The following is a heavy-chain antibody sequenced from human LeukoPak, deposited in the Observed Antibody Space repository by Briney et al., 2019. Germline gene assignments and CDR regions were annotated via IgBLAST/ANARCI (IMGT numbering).Heavy chain of an antibody. V-gene: IGHV3-30*18. CDR3: AKEIEMATITSAFDY. CDR1: GFTFSNYG. Sequence: GGSLRLSCAASGFTFSNYGMDWVRQAPGKGLEWVAVISYDGSNKYYADSVKGRFTISRDNSKNTLYLQMNSLRAEDTAVYYCAKEIEMATITSAFDYWGQGTLVTVSS. CDR2: ISYDGSNK. J-gene: IGHJ4*02. D-gene: IGHD5-24*01.